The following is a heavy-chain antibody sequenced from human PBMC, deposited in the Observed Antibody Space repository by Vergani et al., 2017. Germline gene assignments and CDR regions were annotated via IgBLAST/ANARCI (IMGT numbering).Heavy chain of an antibody. J-gene: IGHJ6*02. D-gene: IGHD1-26*01. CDR1: GYTFTGYY. Sequence: QVQLVQSGAEVQKPGASVKVSCKASGYTFTGYYMHWVRQAPGQGLEWVGWINPNSGGTNYAQKFQGRVTMTRDTSISTAYMELSRLRSDDTAVYYCSREEGSYYPRSHYYYGMDVWGQGTTVTVSS. V-gene: IGHV1-2*02. CDR2: INPNSGGT. CDR3: SREEGSYYPRSHYYYGMDV.